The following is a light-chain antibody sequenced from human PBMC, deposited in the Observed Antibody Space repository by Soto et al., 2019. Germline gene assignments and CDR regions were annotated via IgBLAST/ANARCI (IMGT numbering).Light chain of an antibody. Sequence: QAVLTQPSSVSGAPGQRVTISCTGSSSNIGAGSDVHWYQQPPGTAPKLLIYGNNKRPSGVPDRFSGSKSGTSASLAITRLQAEDEADYYCQSYDSSLSGTVVFGGGTKLTVL. CDR3: QSYDSSLSGTVV. V-gene: IGLV1-40*01. CDR2: GNN. J-gene: IGLJ2*01. CDR1: SSNIGAGSD.